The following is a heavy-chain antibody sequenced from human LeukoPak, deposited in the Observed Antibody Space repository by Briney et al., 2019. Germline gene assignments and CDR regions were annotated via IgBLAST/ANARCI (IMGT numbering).Heavy chain of an antibody. J-gene: IGHJ5*02. CDR2: ISAYNGNT. D-gene: IGHD2-2*01. V-gene: IGHV1-18*04. Sequence: GASVKVSCKASGYTFTGYYMHWVRQAPGQGLEWMGWISAYNGNTNYAQKLQGRVTMTTDTSTSTAYMELRSLRSDDTAVYYCARDTVVPAAIPKFDPWGRGTLVTVSS. CDR3: ARDTVVPAAIPKFDP. CDR1: GYTFTGYY.